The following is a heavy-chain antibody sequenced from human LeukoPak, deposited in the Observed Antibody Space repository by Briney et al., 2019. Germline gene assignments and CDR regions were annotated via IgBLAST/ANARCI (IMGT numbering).Heavy chain of an antibody. J-gene: IGHJ4*02. V-gene: IGHV4-39*07. CDR1: GGSITSASYY. D-gene: IGHD6-19*01. Sequence: PAETLSLTCTVSGGSITSASYYWGWVRQPPGKGLEWTATIYDSGNTYYNPSLKSRVTISKDTSKSQFSLKLTSVTGADTAVYYCAGERGEEYSSGWYKTNYFYNWGQGIRVTVSS. CDR2: IYDSGNT. CDR3: AGERGEEYSSGWYKTNYFYN.